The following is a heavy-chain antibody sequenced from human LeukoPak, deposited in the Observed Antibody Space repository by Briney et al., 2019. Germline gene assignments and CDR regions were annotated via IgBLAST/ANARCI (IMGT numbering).Heavy chain of an antibody. CDR1: GGSISSYY. CDR3: ARDCWYYDSSGHPINWFDP. CDR2: INKSGTT. J-gene: IGHJ5*02. D-gene: IGHD3-22*01. Sequence: SETLSLTCTVSGGSISSYYWSWIRQPPGEGLEWIGYINKSGTTKCNPSLQSRVTISIYTSKNQFSLKLSSVTAADTAVYYCARDCWYYDSSGHPINWFDPWGQGTLVTVSS. V-gene: IGHV4-59*01.